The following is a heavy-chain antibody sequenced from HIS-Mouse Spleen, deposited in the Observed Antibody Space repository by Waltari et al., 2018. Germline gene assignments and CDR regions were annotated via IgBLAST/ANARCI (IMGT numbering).Heavy chain of an antibody. CDR3: ARGQLGIYHAFDI. CDR1: GGSFSGYY. V-gene: IGHV4-34*01. J-gene: IGHJ3*02. Sequence: QVQLQQWGAGLLKPSETLSLTCAVYGGSFSGYYWSWIRQPPGKGLEWIGEINQSGSTHYNPSLKSRVTISVDTSKNQFSLKLSSVTAADTAVYYCARGQLGIYHAFDIWGQGTMVTVSS. CDR2: INQSGST. D-gene: IGHD7-27*01.